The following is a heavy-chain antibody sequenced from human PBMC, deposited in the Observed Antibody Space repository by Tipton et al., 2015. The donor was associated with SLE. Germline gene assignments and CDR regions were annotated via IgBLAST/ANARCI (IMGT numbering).Heavy chain of an antibody. CDR3: ARDPIAEDY. V-gene: IGHV4-39*07. Sequence: TLSLTCHVAGGAIRNSPYYWAWIRQPPGKRLEWIGSVFDTGYTAYNPSLEGRMSISVDTSNNEFSLKLSSVTAADTAVYFCARDPIAEDYWGQGILVTVSS. CDR2: VFDTGYT. D-gene: IGHD3-16*02. CDR1: GGAIRNSPYY. J-gene: IGHJ4*02.